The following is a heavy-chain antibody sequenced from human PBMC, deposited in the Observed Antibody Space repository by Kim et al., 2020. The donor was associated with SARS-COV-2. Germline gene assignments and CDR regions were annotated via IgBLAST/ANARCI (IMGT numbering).Heavy chain of an antibody. CDR2: ISYDGSNK. V-gene: IGHV3-33*05. CDR1: GFTFSSYG. Sequence: GGSLRLSCAASGFTFSSYGMHWVRQAPGKGLEWVAVISYDGSNKYYADSVKGRFTISRDNSKNTLYLQMNSLRAEDTAVYYCARPGGKVLLWFGDSKGGWFDPWGQGTLVTVSS. J-gene: IGHJ5*02. D-gene: IGHD3-10*01. CDR3: ARPGGKVLLWFGDSKGGWFDP.